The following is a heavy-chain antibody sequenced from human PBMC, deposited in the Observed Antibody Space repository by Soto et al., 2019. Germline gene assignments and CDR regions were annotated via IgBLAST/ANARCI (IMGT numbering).Heavy chain of an antibody. CDR3: AKAPHHYDFWSGSGPYYYYGMDV. CDR1: GFTFSSYG. J-gene: IGHJ6*02. Sequence: GGSLRLSCAASGFTFSSYGMHWVRQAPGKGLEWVAVISYDGSNKYYADSVKGRFTISRDNSKNTLYLQMNSLRAEDTAVYYCAKAPHHYDFWSGSGPYYYYGMDVWGQGTTVTVSS. V-gene: IGHV3-30*18. D-gene: IGHD3-3*01. CDR2: ISYDGSNK.